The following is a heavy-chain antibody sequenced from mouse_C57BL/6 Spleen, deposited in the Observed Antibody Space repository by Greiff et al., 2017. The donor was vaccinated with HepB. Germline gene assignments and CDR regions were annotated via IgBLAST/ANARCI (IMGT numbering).Heavy chain of an antibody. J-gene: IGHJ4*01. CDR3: AREGIYYGKTDYAMDY. CDR2: IYPRSGNT. CDR1: GYTFTSYG. D-gene: IGHD2-1*01. Sequence: VQLQQSGAELARPGASVKLSCKASGYTFTSYGISWVKQRTGQGLEWIGEIYPRSGNTYYNEKFKGKATLTADKSSSTAYMELRSLTSEDSAVYFCAREGIYYGKTDYAMDYWGQGTSVTVSS. V-gene: IGHV1-81*01.